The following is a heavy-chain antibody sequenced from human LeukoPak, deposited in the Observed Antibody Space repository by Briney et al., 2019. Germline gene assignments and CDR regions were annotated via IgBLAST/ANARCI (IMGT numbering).Heavy chain of an antibody. D-gene: IGHD4-17*01. CDR1: GFSFSSYE. Sequence: GGSLRLSCAASGFSFSSYEMNWVRQAPGKGLDWVSYISSSGRTTYYADSVKGRFTISRDNAKNSLYLQMNNLRAEDTAVYYCARVTRSPFGWFDPWGQGTLVTVSS. CDR2: ISSSGRTT. J-gene: IGHJ5*02. CDR3: ARVTRSPFGWFDP. V-gene: IGHV3-48*03.